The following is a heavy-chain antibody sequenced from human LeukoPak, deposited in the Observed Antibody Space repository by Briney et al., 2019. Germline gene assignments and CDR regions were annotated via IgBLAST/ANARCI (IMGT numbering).Heavy chain of an antibody. Sequence: GGSLRLSCAASGFTFSSYETNWVRQAPGKGLEWVSYISTSGTTIYYADSVKGRFTISRDNAKNSLYLQMNSLRAEDTAVYYCARRGSYPDYWGQGTLVTVSS. D-gene: IGHD1-26*01. CDR3: ARRGSYPDY. J-gene: IGHJ4*02. CDR2: ISTSGTTI. CDR1: GFTFSSYE. V-gene: IGHV3-48*03.